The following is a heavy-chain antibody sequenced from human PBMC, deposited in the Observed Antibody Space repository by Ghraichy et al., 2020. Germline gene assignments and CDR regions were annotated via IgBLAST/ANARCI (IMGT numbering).Heavy chain of an antibody. CDR3: ARRRTTTVTISPEFDY. Sequence: SQTLSLTCAISGDSVSSNSAAWNWIRQSPSRGLEWLGRTYYRSKWYNDYAVSVKSRITINPDTSKNQFSLQLNSVTPEDTAVYYCARRRTTTVTISPEFDYWGQGTLVTVSS. CDR1: GDSVSSNSAA. V-gene: IGHV6-1*01. J-gene: IGHJ4*02. D-gene: IGHD4-17*01. CDR2: TYYRSKWYN.